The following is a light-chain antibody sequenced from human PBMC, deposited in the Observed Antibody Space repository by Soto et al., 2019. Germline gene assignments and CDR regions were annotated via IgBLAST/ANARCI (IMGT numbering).Light chain of an antibody. J-gene: IGLJ2*01. CDR2: EVS. CDR1: SSDVGGYTY. Sequence: QSVLTQPASVSGSAGQSITISCTGTSSDVGGYTYVSWYQQHPGRAPKLMIYEVSNRPSGVSNRFSGSKSGNTASLTISGLQAEDEADYYCSSYTSSSTLVVFGGGTKLTVL. CDR3: SSYTSSSTLVV. V-gene: IGLV2-14*01.